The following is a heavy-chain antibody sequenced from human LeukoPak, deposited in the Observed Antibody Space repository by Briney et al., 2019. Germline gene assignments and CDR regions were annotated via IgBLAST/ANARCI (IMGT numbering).Heavy chain of an antibody. V-gene: IGHV3-53*01. CDR1: GFTFSSYD. CDR2: IYSGGST. CDR3: AKLLRDLWPPDAFDI. D-gene: IGHD2-21*01. J-gene: IGHJ3*02. Sequence: GGSLRLSCAASGFTFSSYDTNWVRQAPGKGLEWVSVIYSGGSTYYADSVKGRFTTSRDNSKNTLYLQMNSLRAEDTAVYYCAKLLRDLWPPDAFDIWGQGTMVTVSS.